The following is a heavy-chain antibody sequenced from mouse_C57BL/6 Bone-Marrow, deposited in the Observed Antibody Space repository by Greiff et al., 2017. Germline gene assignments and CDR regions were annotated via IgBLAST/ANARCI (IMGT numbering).Heavy chain of an antibody. CDR2: IDPSDSYT. V-gene: IGHV1-50*01. CDR1: GYTFTSYW. J-gene: IGHJ1*03. Sequence: QVHVKQPGAELVKPGASVKLSCKASGYTFTSYWMQWVNQRPGQGLEWIGEIDPSDSYTNYNQKFKGKATLTVDTSSSTAYMQLSSLTSEDSAVYYCARDYDGRYFDVWGTGTTVTVSS. CDR3: ARDYDGRYFDV. D-gene: IGHD2-4*01.